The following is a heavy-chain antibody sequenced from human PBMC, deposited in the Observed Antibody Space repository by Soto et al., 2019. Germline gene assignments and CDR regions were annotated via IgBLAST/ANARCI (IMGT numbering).Heavy chain of an antibody. CDR3: AIDESEDYVWGSFRS. CDR1: GGTFSNYG. CDR2: IMPSSDTP. D-gene: IGHD3-16*02. V-gene: IGHV1-69*13. Sequence: SVKVSCKASGGTFSNYGISWVRQAPGQGLEWMGGIMPSSDTPNSAQKFQGRVIISADESTSTAYMDLSSLRSEDTAVYYCAIDESEDYVWGSFRSWGQGTLVTVSS. J-gene: IGHJ5*02.